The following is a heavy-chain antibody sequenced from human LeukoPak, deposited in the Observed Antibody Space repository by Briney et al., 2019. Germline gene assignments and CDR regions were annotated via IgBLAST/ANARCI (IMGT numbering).Heavy chain of an antibody. V-gene: IGHV1-2*04. CDR2: INPNSGGT. Sequence: ASVKVSCKASGYTFTGYYMHGVRQAPGQGLEWMGWINPNSGGTNYAQKFQGWVTMTRDTSISTAYMELSRLRSDDTAVYYCATVSYYYGSGSYDYWGQGTLVTVSS. CDR3: ATVSYYYGSGSYDY. J-gene: IGHJ4*02. D-gene: IGHD3-10*01. CDR1: GYTFTGYY.